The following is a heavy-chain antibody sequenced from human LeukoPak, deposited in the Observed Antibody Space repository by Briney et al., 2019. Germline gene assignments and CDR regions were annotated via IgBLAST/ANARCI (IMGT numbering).Heavy chain of an antibody. CDR1: GFTVSSNY. D-gene: IGHD5-18*01. Sequence: GGSLRLSCAASGFTVSSNYMSWVRQAPGKGLEWVSVIYSGGSTYYADSVKGRFTISRDNAKNSLYLQMNSLRAEDTAVYYCAREDTAMEHDYWGQGTLVTVSS. V-gene: IGHV3-66*01. CDR3: AREDTAMEHDY. CDR2: IYSGGST. J-gene: IGHJ4*02.